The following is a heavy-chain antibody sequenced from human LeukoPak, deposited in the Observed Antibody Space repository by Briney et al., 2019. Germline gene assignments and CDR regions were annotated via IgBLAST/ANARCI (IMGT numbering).Heavy chain of an antibody. D-gene: IGHD6-13*01. J-gene: IGHJ4*02. Sequence: GGSLRLSCAASGFTFSTYWMSWVRQAPGKGLEWVANIKEDGGETYYVDSVKGRFTISRDNAKTSLYLQLNSLRAEDTAVYYCARDPGIAAAGTVGYFDYWGQGTLVTVSS. CDR1: GFTFSTYW. CDR3: ARDPGIAAAGTVGYFDY. CDR2: IKEDGGET. V-gene: IGHV3-7*01.